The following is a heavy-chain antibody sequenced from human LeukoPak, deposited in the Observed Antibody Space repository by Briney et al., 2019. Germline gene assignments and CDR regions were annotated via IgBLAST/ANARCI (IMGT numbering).Heavy chain of an antibody. CDR2: ISGGGGGT. J-gene: IGHJ4*02. CDR3: AKGIGLRPPDY. V-gene: IGHV3-23*01. Sequence: GGSLRLSCAASGFTFSSYALNWVRQAPGKGLEWVSGISGGGGGTYYADSVKGRFTISRDNAKSTLYLQMNSLRAEDTALYYCAKGIGLRPPDYWGQGTLVTVSS. CDR1: GFTFSSYA. D-gene: IGHD3-16*01.